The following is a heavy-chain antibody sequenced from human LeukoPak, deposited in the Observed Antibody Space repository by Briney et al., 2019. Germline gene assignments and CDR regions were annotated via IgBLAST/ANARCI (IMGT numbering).Heavy chain of an antibody. CDR1: GYIITGYY. J-gene: IGHJ5*02. V-gene: IGHV1-2*02. CDR3: ARDRGDYYGSGSLFDP. D-gene: IGHD3-10*01. CDR2: INPNSGDT. Sequence: ASVKVSCKASGYIITGYYMHWVRQAPGQGLEWMGWINPNSGDTNYAQKFQGRVTMTRDTSISTAYMELSRLRSDDTAVYYCARDRGDYYGSGSLFDPWGQGTLVTVSS.